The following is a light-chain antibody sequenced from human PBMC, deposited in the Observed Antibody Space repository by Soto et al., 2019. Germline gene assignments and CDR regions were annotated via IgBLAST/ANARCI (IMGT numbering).Light chain of an antibody. CDR3: SSYATGSPYV. CDR1: SSDIGGYNY. Sequence: QSALTQPASVSGSPGQSITISCTGTSSDIGGYNYVSWYQHHPGKAPKLLIYEVSHRPSGISDRFSGSKSGNTASLTISGLQVEDEADYYCSSYATGSPYVFGPGTKVTVL. CDR2: EVS. V-gene: IGLV2-14*01. J-gene: IGLJ1*01.